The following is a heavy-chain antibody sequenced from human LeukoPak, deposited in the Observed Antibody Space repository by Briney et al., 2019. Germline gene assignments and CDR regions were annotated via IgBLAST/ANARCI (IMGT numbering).Heavy chain of an antibody. J-gene: IGHJ4*02. CDR2: IDDSGSI. V-gene: IGHV4-39*07. CDR3: ARGDSGSYYWVDY. D-gene: IGHD1-26*01. Sequence: SETLSLTCTISGVSISSSTYCWGWIRQPPGKGLEWIGNIDDSGSIYYNPSLKSRLTISADTSKNQFSLKLSSVTAADTAVYYCARGDSGSYYWVDYWGQGTLVTVSS. CDR1: GVSISSSTYC.